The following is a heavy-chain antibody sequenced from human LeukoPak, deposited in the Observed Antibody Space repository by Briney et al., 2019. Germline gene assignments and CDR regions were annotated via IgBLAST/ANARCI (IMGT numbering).Heavy chain of an antibody. J-gene: IGHJ6*02. CDR2: INHSGST. CDR1: GGPFSGYY. CDR3: ARGFLEWPRYYYYGMDV. Sequence: SETLSLTCAVYGGPFSGYYWSWIRQPPGKGLEWIGEINHSGSTNYNPSLKSRVTISVDTSKNQFSLKLSSVTAADTAVYYCARGFLEWPRYYYYGMDVWGQGTTVTVSS. V-gene: IGHV4-34*01. D-gene: IGHD3-3*01.